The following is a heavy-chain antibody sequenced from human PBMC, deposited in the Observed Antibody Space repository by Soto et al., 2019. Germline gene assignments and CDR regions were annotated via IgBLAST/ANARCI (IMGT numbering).Heavy chain of an antibody. D-gene: IGHD3-3*01. CDR1: GGSISSYY. CDR2: IYYSGST. V-gene: IGHV4-59*01. J-gene: IGHJ3*02. Sequence: QVQLQESGPGLVKPSETLSLTCTVSGGSISSYYWSWIRQPPGKGLEWIGYIYYSGSTNYNPSLKSRVTISVDTSKNQFSLKLSSVTAADTAVYYCARDRGGDFWSGYRPLYAFDIWGQGTMVTVSS. CDR3: ARDRGGDFWSGYRPLYAFDI.